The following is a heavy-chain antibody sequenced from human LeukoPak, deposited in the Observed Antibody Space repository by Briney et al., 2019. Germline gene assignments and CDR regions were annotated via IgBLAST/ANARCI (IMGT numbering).Heavy chain of an antibody. CDR2: IYTSGST. V-gene: IGHV4-4*07. CDR1: GGSISSYY. J-gene: IGHJ6*03. D-gene: IGHD6-6*01. CDR3: AREVSGSSGYYYYYHYMDV. Sequence: SETLSLTCTVSGGSISSYYWSWIRQPAGKGLEWIGRIYTSGSTNYNPSLKSRVTMSVDTSKNQFSLKLSSVTAADTAVYYCAREVSGSSGYYYYYHYMDVWGKGTTVTVSS.